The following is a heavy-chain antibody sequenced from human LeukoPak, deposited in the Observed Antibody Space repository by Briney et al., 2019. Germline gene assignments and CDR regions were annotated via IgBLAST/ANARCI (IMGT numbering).Heavy chain of an antibody. CDR1: GYTFTGYY. D-gene: IGHD2-2*01. V-gene: IGHV1-2*02. CDR2: INPNSGGT. Sequence: ASVKVSCKASGYTFTGYYMHWVRQAPGQGLEWMGWINPNSGGTNYAQKFQGRVTITRDTSISTAYMELSRLRSDDTAVYYCARERGGYCSSTSCRPIWFDPWGQGTLVTVSS. CDR3: ARERGGYCSSTSCRPIWFDP. J-gene: IGHJ5*02.